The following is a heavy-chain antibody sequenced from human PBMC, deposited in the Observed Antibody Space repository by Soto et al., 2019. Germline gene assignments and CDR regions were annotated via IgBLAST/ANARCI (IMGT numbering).Heavy chain of an antibody. J-gene: IGHJ6*02. CDR3: ARASLRGGSAASHYAMAV. CDR1: GPSITCAAMATYY. Sequence: SETRALPCPVSGPSITCAAMATYYCSWIRQPPGKGLAWVGYIYYTGRTDYNPSLKRRVTISVDPSSNRFSLRLNSVTSAATAVCYCARASLRGGSAASHYAMAVWGQGTTVTVSS. V-gene: IGHV4-61*01. CDR2: IYYTGRT. D-gene: IGHD2-15*01.